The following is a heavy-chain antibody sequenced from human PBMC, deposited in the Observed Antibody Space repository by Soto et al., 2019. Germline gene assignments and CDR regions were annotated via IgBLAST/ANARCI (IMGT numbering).Heavy chain of an antibody. Sequence: SETLSLTCAVSGDSISSGYYWAWIRQPPSKGLECVSSIYHSGTTYYNPSLKSRVTISVDTSKNQFSLKLSSVTAADTAVYYCASFIPFARRDGYNREYFDYWGQGTLVTVSS. CDR1: GDSISSGYY. D-gene: IGHD5-12*01. CDR3: ASFIPFARRDGYNREYFDY. CDR2: IYHSGTT. J-gene: IGHJ4*02. V-gene: IGHV4-38-2*01.